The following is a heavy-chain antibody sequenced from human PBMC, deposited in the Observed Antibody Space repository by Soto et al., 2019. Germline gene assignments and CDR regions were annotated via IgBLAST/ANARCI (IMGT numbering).Heavy chain of an antibody. J-gene: IGHJ4*01. CDR1: GGTFNSYT. CDR2: VNPIVGMS. V-gene: IGHV1-69*02. D-gene: IGHD3-10*01. Sequence: QVQLVQSGAEVKKPGSSVKVSCTASGGTFNSYTLNWVRQAPGQRLEWVGRVNPIVGMSSSASKFQSRVTMTADKCTNKLNMDLPGMKSKDTAVYYCATSYGSGSTHFDTWGHGTLITVSS. CDR3: ATSYGSGSTHFDT.